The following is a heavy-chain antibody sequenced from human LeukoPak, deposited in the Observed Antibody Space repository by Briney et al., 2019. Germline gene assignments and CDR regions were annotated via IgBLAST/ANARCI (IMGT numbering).Heavy chain of an antibody. Sequence: GGSLRLSCTTSGFTFGDYGVHWVRQAPGKGLEWIGFIKSRTYGGTTEYAASVKGRFTISRDDSKSIAYLQMNSLKTEDTAVYYCTTGLGAADTNWGLGTLVTVSS. J-gene: IGHJ4*02. CDR2: IKSRTYGGTT. CDR3: TTGLGAADTN. CDR1: GFTFGDYG. V-gene: IGHV3-49*04. D-gene: IGHD3-16*01.